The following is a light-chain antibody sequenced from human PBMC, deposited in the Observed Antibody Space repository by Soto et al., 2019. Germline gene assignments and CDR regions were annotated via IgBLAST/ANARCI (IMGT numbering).Light chain of an antibody. V-gene: IGKV3-11*01. CDR3: QQRSNWPLT. CDR2: YTS. J-gene: IGKJ5*01. CDR1: QYVGTR. Sequence: EIVLTQSPATLSSSPGETATLSCRASQYVGTRLAWYQHKPGQAPRLLIYYTSNRATGIPARFSGSGSGTDFTLTISSLEPEDFAVYYCQQRSNWPLTFGQGKRLEIK.